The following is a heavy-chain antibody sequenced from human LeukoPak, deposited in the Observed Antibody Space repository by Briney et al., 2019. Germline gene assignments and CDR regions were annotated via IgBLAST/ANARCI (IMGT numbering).Heavy chain of an antibody. D-gene: IGHD2-2*02. CDR3: VRYRREGLYYFDY. Sequence: PGGSLRLSCAASGFTFSTFAMIWVRQPPGKGLEWVSSIFPSGGEIHYADSVRGRFTISRDNSKSTLSLQMNSLTAEDTAVYYCVRYRREGLYYFDYWGQGTLVTVSS. CDR2: IFPSGGEI. CDR1: GFTFSTFA. J-gene: IGHJ4*02. V-gene: IGHV3-23*01.